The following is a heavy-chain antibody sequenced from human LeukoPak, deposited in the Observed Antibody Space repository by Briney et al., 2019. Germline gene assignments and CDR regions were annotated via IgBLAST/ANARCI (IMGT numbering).Heavy chain of an antibody. CDR1: GFTFSSYE. V-gene: IGHV3-48*03. D-gene: IGHD5/OR15-5a*01. CDR3: VTPTTSTLDHY. J-gene: IGHJ4*02. Sequence: PGGSLRLSCAASGFTFSSYEMNWVRQGPGKGLEWVSYISSSGSTKYYADSVKGRFTISRDNAKKSLFLEMKSLRAEDTAVYYCVTPTTSTLDHYWGQGTLLTVSS. CDR2: ISSSGSTK.